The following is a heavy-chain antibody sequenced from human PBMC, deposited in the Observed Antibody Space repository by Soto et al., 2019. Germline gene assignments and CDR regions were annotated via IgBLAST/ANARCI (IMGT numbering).Heavy chain of an antibody. CDR1: GGSISSGGYY. CDR2: IYYSGST. Sequence: ASETLSLTCTVSGGSISSGGYYWSWIRQHPGKGLEWIGYIYYSGSTYYNPSLKSRVTISVDTSKNQFSLNLNSVTAADTAVYYCARGGIPPSGYGIAYAMDVWGQGTTVTVSS. CDR3: ARGGIPPSGYGIAYAMDV. J-gene: IGHJ6*02. D-gene: IGHD1-26*01. V-gene: IGHV4-31*03.